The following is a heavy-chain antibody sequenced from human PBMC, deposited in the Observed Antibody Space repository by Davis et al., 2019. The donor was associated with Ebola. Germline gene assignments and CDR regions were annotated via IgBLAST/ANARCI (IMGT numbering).Heavy chain of an antibody. D-gene: IGHD4-17*01. CDR1: GGSFSGYF. J-gene: IGHJ5*02. CDR3: ARTTLTSVSDSGLGYNYFAP. V-gene: IGHV4-34*01. CDR2: IGRGGST. Sequence: SETLSLTCGVYGGSFSGYFWSWIRQSPEKGLEWLGEIGRGGSTNYNPTLKNRLTIALDTSKNQFSLRLESMTAADTAVYYCARTTLTSVSDSGLGYNYFAPWGQGTLVTVSS.